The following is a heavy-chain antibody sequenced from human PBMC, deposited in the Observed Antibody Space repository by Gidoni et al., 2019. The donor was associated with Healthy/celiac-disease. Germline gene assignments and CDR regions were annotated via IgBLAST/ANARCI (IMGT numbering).Heavy chain of an antibody. V-gene: IGHV1-2*06. D-gene: IGHD6-13*01. CDR1: GYTFTGYY. CDR2: INPNSG. CDR3: ARGGIAAAGPPDGYFDY. J-gene: IGHJ4*02. Sequence: QVQLVQSGAEVKKPGASVKVSCKASGYTFTGYYMHWVRQAPGQGLEWMGRINPNSGDTSISTAYMELSRLRSDDTAVYYCARGGIAAAGPPDGYFDYWGQGTLVTVSS.